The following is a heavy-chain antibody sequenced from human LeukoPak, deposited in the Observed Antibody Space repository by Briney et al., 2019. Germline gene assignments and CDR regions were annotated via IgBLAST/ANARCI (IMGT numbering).Heavy chain of an antibody. J-gene: IGHJ4*02. Sequence: SETLSLTCAVYGGSFNGYYWSWIRQPPGKGLEWIGEISHSGSTNYNPSLKSRVTISVDTSKNQFSLKLSSVTAADTAVYYCARVGSSSDRFDYWGQGTLVTVSS. CDR2: ISHSGST. CDR1: GGSFNGYY. V-gene: IGHV4-34*01. CDR3: ARVGSSSDRFDY. D-gene: IGHD6-6*01.